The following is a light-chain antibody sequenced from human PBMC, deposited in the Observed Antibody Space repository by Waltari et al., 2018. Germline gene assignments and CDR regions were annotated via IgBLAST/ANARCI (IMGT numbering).Light chain of an antibody. J-gene: IGLJ2*01. CDR3: SSYAGSNYVA. CDR1: SSEIGVYNY. CDR2: EVT. V-gene: IGLV2-8*01. Sequence: QYSLTQPPSASGSPGQSVTISCTGASSEIGVYNYVTWHQQRTGKAPKLFIYEVTKRPSGVPYRFSGSKSANTASLTVSGLQAEDEADYYCSSYAGSNYVAFGGGTKLTVL.